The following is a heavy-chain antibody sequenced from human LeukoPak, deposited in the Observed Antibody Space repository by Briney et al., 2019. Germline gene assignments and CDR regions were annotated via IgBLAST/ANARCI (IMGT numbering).Heavy chain of an antibody. Sequence: AGGSLRLSCAASGFTFSSYGMHWVRQAPGKGLEWVVFIRYDGSNKYYADSVKGRFTISRDNSKNTLYLQMNSLRTEDTAVYYCVRDGSSWGNFDYWGQGTLVSVSS. CDR1: GFTFSSYG. D-gene: IGHD7-27*01. CDR2: IRYDGSNK. J-gene: IGHJ4*02. V-gene: IGHV3-30*02. CDR3: VRDGSSWGNFDY.